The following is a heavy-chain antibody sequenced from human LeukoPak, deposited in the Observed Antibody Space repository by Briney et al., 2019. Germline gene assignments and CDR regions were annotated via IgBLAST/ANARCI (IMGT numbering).Heavy chain of an antibody. D-gene: IGHD6-19*01. V-gene: IGHV3-73*01. Sequence: PGGSLKLSCAASGFTFSGSAMHWVRQASGKGLEWVGRIRSKANSYATAYAASVKGRFTISRDDSKNTAYLQMNSLKTEDTAVYYCTTGPAVADPADYWGQGTLVTVSS. CDR2: IRSKANSYAT. CDR3: TTGPAVADPADY. J-gene: IGHJ4*02. CDR1: GFTFSGSA.